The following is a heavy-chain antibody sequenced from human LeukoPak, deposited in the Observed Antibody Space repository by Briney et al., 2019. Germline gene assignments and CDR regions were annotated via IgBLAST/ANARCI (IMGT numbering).Heavy chain of an antibody. J-gene: IGHJ4*02. CDR1: GFTFSGYG. Sequence: GGSLRLSCAGSGFTFSGYGLHWVRQAPGKGLEWVALISYDGVNKYYADSVKGRFTISRDNSKNTLYLQMNSLKAEDTAVYYCAKWRNSWYYFDDWGQGTLVTVSS. D-gene: IGHD6-13*01. V-gene: IGHV3-30*18. CDR2: ISYDGVNK. CDR3: AKWRNSWYYFDD.